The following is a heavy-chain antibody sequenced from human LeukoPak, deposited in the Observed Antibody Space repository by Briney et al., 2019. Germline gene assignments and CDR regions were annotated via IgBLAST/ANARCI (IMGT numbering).Heavy chain of an antibody. V-gene: IGHV4-59*01. Sequence: PSETLSLTCSVSGGSISSYYWSWIRQPPGKGLEWIGYIFYSGSTTYNPSLKSRVTTSEDTSKNQFFLKLSSVTAADTAVYYCARHRGSGYDTDHWGQGMLVTVSS. CDR3: ARHRGSGYDTDH. CDR2: IFYSGST. CDR1: GGSISSYY. J-gene: IGHJ5*02. D-gene: IGHD5-12*01.